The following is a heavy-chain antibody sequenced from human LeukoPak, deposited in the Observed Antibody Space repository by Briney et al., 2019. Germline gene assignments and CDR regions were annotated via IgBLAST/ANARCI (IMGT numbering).Heavy chain of an antibody. CDR2: IYYSGST. Sequence: SSETLSLTCTVSGGSISSGDYYWSWIRQPPGKGLEWIGYIYYSGSTYYNPFLKSRVTISVDTSKNQFSLKLSSVTAADTAVYYCARDIGITGTTGLDYWGQGTLVTVSS. V-gene: IGHV4-30-4*01. J-gene: IGHJ4*02. CDR1: GGSISSGDYY. D-gene: IGHD1-20*01. CDR3: ARDIGITGTTGLDY.